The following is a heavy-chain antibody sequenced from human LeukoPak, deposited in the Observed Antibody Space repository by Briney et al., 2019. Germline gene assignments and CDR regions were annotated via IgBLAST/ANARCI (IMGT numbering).Heavy chain of an antibody. CDR3: ARHFTVGGNYYFGH. Sequence: SETLSLTCTVSGGSIDSYYWSWIRQSPGKGLEWIAYISYTGSTRYNPSFKSRVTVSIDTSKNQFSLRLTSVTAADTAVYYCARHFTVGGNYYFGHWDQGTPVTVSS. J-gene: IGHJ4*02. CDR2: ISYTGST. CDR1: GGSIDSYY. D-gene: IGHD3-10*01. V-gene: IGHV4-59*08.